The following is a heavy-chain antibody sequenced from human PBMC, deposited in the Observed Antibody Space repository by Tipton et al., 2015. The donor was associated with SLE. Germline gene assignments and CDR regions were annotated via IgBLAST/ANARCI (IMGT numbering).Heavy chain of an antibody. CDR2: IYYSGST. J-gene: IGHJ3*02. V-gene: IGHV4-59*11. CDR3: ARVGSGSYERGFDAFDI. D-gene: IGHD1-26*01. CDR1: GGSISSHY. Sequence: LRLSCTVSGGSISSHYWSWIRQPPGKGLEWIGYIYYSGSTNYNPSLKSRVTMSVGTSKNQFSLKLSSVTAADTAVYYCARVGSGSYERGFDAFDIWGQGTMVTVSS.